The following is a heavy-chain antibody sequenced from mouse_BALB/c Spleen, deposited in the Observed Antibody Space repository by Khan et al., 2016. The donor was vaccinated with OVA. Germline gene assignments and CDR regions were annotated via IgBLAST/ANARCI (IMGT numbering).Heavy chain of an antibody. D-gene: IGHD2-4*01. Sequence: EVQLQESGPGLVKPSQSLSLTCTVTGYSITSEYTWNWIRQFPGNKLEWMGFISYSGTTRYTPSLKSRISINRDSSKNQFFLQLNFVTSEDTATYYGERKNYDDYDPFPYWGQGTLVTVSA. CDR3: ERKNYDDYDPFPY. V-gene: IGHV3-2*02. CDR1: GYSITSEYT. CDR2: ISYSGTT. J-gene: IGHJ3*01.